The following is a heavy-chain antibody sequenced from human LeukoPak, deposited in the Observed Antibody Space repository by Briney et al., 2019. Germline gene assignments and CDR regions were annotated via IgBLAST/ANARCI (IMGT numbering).Heavy chain of an antibody. CDR3: TREKTYCTTSTCDFSLDY. Sequence: SETLSLTCTVSGASISSYYWTWIRQPPGKGLEWIGYIHYSGTTNYNPSLNSRVTIGIDTSKSQFSLTLSSVTAADTAVYYCTREKTYCTTSTCDFSLDYWGQGTLVTVSS. D-gene: IGHD2-8*01. CDR1: GASISSYY. V-gene: IGHV4-59*01. J-gene: IGHJ4*02. CDR2: IHYSGTT.